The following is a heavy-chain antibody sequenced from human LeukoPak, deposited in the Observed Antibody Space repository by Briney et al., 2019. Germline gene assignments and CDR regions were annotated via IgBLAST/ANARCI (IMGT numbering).Heavy chain of an antibody. V-gene: IGHV3-53*01. CDR1: GFTVSSNY. CDR2: IYSGGNT. J-gene: IGHJ5*02. CDR3: ARDNSGTYYLDP. D-gene: IGHD1-26*01. Sequence: GGSLRLSCAASGFTVSSNYMSWVRQAPGKGLEWVSVIYSGGNTYYADSVKGRFTISRDNSENTLYLQMNSLRAEDTAVYYCARDNSGTYYLDPWGQGTLVTVSS.